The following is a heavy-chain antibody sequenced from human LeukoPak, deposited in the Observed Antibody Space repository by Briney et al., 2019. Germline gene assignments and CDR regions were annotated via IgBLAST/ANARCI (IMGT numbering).Heavy chain of an antibody. CDR1: GYSFSTYW. CDR2: IYPGDSDT. J-gene: IGHJ5*02. V-gene: IGHV5-51*01. D-gene: IGHD6-13*01. Sequence: GESLKISCEGSGYSFSTYWVGWLRQMPGKGLEWMGIIYPGDSDTRYSPSFQGQVTISADKSISTAYLQWSSLKASDTAMYYCARREQELPDNWFDPWGQGTLVTVSS. CDR3: ARREQELPDNWFDP.